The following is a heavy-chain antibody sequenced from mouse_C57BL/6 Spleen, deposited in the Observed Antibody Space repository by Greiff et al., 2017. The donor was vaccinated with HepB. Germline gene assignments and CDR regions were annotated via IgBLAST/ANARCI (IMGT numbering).Heavy chain of an antibody. J-gene: IGHJ4*01. V-gene: IGHV1-78*01. CDR2: IYPRDGST. Sequence: QVQLQESDAELVKPGASVKISCKVSGYTFTDHTIHWMKQRPEQGLEWIGYIYPRDGSTKYNEKFKGKATLTADKSSSTAYMQLNSLTSEDAAVYFCARDYGNYYYAMDYWGQGTSVTVSS. CDR3: ARDYGNYYYAMDY. D-gene: IGHD2-1*01. CDR1: GYTFTDHT.